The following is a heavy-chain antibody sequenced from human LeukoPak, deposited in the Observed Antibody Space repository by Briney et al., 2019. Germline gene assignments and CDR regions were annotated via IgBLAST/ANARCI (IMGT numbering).Heavy chain of an antibody. CDR2: ISAYNGNT. D-gene: IGHD6-19*01. CDR1: GYTFTSYG. J-gene: IGHJ6*02. V-gene: IGHV1-18*01. CDR3: ARGRVSGWHYYYYGMDV. Sequence: ASVKVSCKASGYTFTSYGISWMRQAPGQGLEWMGWISAYNGNTNYAQKLQGRVTMTTDTSTSTAYMELRSLRSDDTAVYYCARGRVSGWHYYYYGMDVWGQGTTVTVSS.